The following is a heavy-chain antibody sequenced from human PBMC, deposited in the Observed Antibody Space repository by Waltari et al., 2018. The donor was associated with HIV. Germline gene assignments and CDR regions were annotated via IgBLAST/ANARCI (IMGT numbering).Heavy chain of an antibody. CDR1: GFPISSYS. V-gene: IGHV3-7*01. J-gene: IGHJ4*02. CDR3: GRGGLRDY. CDR2: INEDGSKK. Sequence: EFRLVDSGGGLVQPGGSLRLPVAASGFPISSYSLSWVGQAPGKGLEWVAIINEDGSKKDYVDSVKGRFTISRDNARNSLYLQMNNLRRGDTAVYYCGRGGLRDYWGQGTLVTVSS. D-gene: IGHD3-16*01.